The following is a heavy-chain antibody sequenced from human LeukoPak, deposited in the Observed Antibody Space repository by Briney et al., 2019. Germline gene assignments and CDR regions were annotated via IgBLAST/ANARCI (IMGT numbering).Heavy chain of an antibody. CDR2: IYPGDSDT. CDR1: GYSFITYW. Sequence: GESLKISGKGSGYSFITYWSGWLGQLPGKGWEWMGIIYPGDSDTRYSTSFQGQVTISADKSIRNAYLQWSSLKASDTAMYYCARGSSGYTYGFDYWGQGTLVTVSS. V-gene: IGHV5-51*02. D-gene: IGHD5-18*01. CDR3: ARGSSGYTYGFDY. J-gene: IGHJ4*02.